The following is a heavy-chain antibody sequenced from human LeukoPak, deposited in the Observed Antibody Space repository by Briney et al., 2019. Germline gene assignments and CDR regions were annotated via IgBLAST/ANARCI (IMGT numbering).Heavy chain of an antibody. CDR3: ARLHCTSTTCSIDY. J-gene: IGHJ4*02. CDR1: GFTFRSYG. V-gene: IGHV3-64*01. D-gene: IGHD2-2*01. Sequence: PGGSLRLSCAASGFTFRSYGMHWVRQAPGKGLEYVSAISSNGGRTYYANSVKGRFTISRDNSRNTLYLQMGSLRAEDMAVYYCARLHCTSTTCSIDYWGQGTLVTVSS. CDR2: ISSNGGRT.